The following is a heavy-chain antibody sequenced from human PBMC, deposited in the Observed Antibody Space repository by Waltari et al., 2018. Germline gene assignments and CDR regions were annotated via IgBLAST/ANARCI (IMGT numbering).Heavy chain of an antibody. Sequence: QVQLQESGPGLVKPSETLSLTCPVPGYSISRGYHRGRIRQPPGKGLEWIGRIYHSGSTYYNPSLKSRVTISVDTSKNQFSLKLSSVTAADTAVYYCARLGAVGSGDYWGQGTLVTVSS. CDR1: GYSISRGYH. CDR3: ARLGAVGSGDY. J-gene: IGHJ4*02. V-gene: IGHV4-38-2*01. CDR2: IYHSGST. D-gene: IGHD1-26*01.